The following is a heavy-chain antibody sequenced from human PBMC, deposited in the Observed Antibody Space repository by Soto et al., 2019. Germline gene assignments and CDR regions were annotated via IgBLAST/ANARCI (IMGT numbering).Heavy chain of an antibody. V-gene: IGHV1-18*01. Sequence: ASVKVSCKASGYTFTSYGISWVRQAPGQGLEWMGWISAYNGNTNYAQKLQGRVTMTTDTSTSTAYMELNRLRSDDTAVYYCARVALGSGWYGDYYGMDVWGQGTTVTVSS. CDR3: ARVALGSGWYGDYYGMDV. J-gene: IGHJ6*02. D-gene: IGHD6-19*01. CDR1: GYTFTSYG. CDR2: ISAYNGNT.